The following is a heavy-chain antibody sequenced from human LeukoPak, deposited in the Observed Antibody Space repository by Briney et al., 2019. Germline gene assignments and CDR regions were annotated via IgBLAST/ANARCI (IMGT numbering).Heavy chain of an antibody. CDR1: GFSIISGYY. Sequence: SETLSLTCTVSGFSIISGYYWGWIRQPPGKGLEWIGSIYHSGSTYYNPSLKNRVTISVDTSKNHFSLKLTSVTAADTAVYYCARDPSITMVRGNFDYWGPGTLVTVSS. CDR2: IYHSGST. V-gene: IGHV4-38-2*02. J-gene: IGHJ4*02. D-gene: IGHD3-10*01. CDR3: ARDPSITMVRGNFDY.